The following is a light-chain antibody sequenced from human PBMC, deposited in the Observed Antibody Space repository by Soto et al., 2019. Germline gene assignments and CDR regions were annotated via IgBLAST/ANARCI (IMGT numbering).Light chain of an antibody. J-gene: IGKJ1*01. CDR1: QSISSW. Sequence: DIQMTQSPSTLSASVGDRVTITCRASQSISSWLAWYQQKPGKAPKLLIYDASSLQSGVPSRFSGSGSGTDFTLTINGLQADDSATYYCQQYKSYSWTFGQGTKVEIK. CDR3: QQYKSYSWT. CDR2: DAS. V-gene: IGKV1-5*01.